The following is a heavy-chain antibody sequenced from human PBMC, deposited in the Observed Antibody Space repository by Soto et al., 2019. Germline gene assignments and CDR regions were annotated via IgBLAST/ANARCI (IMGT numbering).Heavy chain of an antibody. Sequence: QVQLVESGGGVVQPGRSLRLSCAASGFTFSSYGMHWVRQAPGKGLEWVAVIWYDGSNKYYADSVKGRFTISRDNSKNTPYLQMNSLRAEDTAVYYCARTDIVVVVAATLRGYYGMDVWGQGTTVTVSS. J-gene: IGHJ6*02. V-gene: IGHV3-33*01. CDR1: GFTFSSYG. CDR2: IWYDGSNK. D-gene: IGHD2-15*01. CDR3: ARTDIVVVVAATLRGYYGMDV.